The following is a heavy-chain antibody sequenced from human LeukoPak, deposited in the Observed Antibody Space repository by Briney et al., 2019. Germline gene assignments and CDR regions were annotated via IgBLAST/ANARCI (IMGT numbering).Heavy chain of an antibody. V-gene: IGHV1-2*02. Sequence: ASVKVSCKASGYTFTGYYMHWVRQAPGQGLEWMEWINPNSGGTNYAQKFQGRVTMTRDTSISTAYMELSRLRSDDTAVYYCATDDSSGYYPSDYWGQGTLVTVSS. J-gene: IGHJ4*02. CDR1: GYTFTGYY. CDR2: INPNSGGT. D-gene: IGHD3-22*01. CDR3: ATDDSSGYYPSDY.